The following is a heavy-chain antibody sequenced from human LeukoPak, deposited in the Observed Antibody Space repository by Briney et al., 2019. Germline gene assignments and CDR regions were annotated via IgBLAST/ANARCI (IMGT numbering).Heavy chain of an antibody. CDR3: AKSDSNIAVVPAAIRSSYAFDI. D-gene: IGHD2-2*02. CDR1: GFTFDDYA. CDR2: ISWNSGSI. J-gene: IGHJ3*02. V-gene: IGHV3-9*01. Sequence: GGSLRLSCAASGFTFDDYAMHWVRQAPGKGLEWVSGISWNSGSIGYADSVKGRFTISRDNAKNSLYLQMNSLRAEDTALYYCAKSDSNIAVVPAAIRSSYAFDIWGQGTMVTVSS.